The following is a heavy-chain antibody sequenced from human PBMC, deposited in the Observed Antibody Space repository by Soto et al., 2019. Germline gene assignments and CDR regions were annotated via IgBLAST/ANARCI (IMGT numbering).Heavy chain of an antibody. Sequence: PSETLSLTCTVSGGSISTDWWSWVRQPPGKGLGWIGYFYNSGGTKYNPSLKGRVTISADTSKNQFSLKLTSVTAADTAVYYCARQQAGTGVDYWGQGTLVTVSS. CDR2: FYNSGGT. CDR1: GGSISTDW. CDR3: ARQQAGTGVDY. J-gene: IGHJ4*02. D-gene: IGHD6-13*01. V-gene: IGHV4-59*01.